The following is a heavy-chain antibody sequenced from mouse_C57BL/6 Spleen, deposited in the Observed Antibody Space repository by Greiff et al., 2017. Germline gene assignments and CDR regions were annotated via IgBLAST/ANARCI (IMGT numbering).Heavy chain of an antibody. D-gene: IGHD3-2*02. V-gene: IGHV1-55*01. CDR3: ARERQLRPDAMDY. CDR1: GYTFTSYW. J-gene: IGHJ4*01. CDR2: IYPGSGST. Sequence: QVQLQQPGAELVKPGASVKMSCKASGYTFTSYWITWVKQRPGQGLEWIGDIYPGSGSTNYNEQFKSKATLTVDTSSSTAYMQLSSLTSEDSAVYYGARERQLRPDAMDYWGQGTSVTVSS.